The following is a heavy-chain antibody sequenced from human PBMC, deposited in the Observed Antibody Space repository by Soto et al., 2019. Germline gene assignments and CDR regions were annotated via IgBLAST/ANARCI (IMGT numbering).Heavy chain of an antibody. J-gene: IGHJ4*02. CDR1: GGTFSSYA. V-gene: IGHV1-69*12. CDR2: IIPIFGTA. D-gene: IGHD2-15*01. Sequence: QVQLVQSGAEVKKPGSSVKVSCKASGGTFSSYAISWVRQAPGQGLEWMGGIIPIFGTANYAQKFQGRVTITADESTSTAYMERSSLSSEVTAVYYCAREEGYCSGGSCYDYWGQGTLVTVSS. CDR3: AREEGYCSGGSCYDY.